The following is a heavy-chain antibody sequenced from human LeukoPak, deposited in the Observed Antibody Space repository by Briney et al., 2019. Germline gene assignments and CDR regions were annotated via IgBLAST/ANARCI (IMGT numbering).Heavy chain of an antibody. CDR3: ARKYSGSLTHFDY. J-gene: IGHJ4*02. CDR2: IKQDGSEK. D-gene: IGHD1-26*01. CDR1: GCTFSSYA. V-gene: IGHV3-7*01. Sequence: PGGSLRLSCAVSGCTFSSYAMSWVRQAPGKGLEWVANIKQDGSEKYYVDSVKGRFTISRDNAKNSLYLQMNSLRAEDTAVYYCARKYSGSLTHFDYWGQGTLVTVSS.